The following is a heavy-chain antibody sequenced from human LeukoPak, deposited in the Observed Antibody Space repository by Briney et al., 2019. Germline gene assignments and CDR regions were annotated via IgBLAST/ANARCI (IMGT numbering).Heavy chain of an antibody. CDR2: ISYTGTT. CDR1: GGSIRNTNYY. J-gene: IGHJ4*02. V-gene: IGHV4-39*01. Sequence: SETLSLTCTVSGGSIRNTNYYWGWIRQPPGKGLEWIGSISYTGTTYYNPSLKSRVTISVDTSKNQFSLNLTSVTAADTAIYYCASPRDYYYDRTFDYWGQGTLVTVSS. CDR3: ASPRDYYYDRTFDY. D-gene: IGHD3-22*01.